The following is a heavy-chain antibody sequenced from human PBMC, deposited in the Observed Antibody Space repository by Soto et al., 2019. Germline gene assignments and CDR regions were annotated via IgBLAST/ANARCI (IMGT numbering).Heavy chain of an antibody. Sequence: SETLSLTCAVYGGSFSGYYWSWIRQPPGKGLEWIGEINHSGSTNYNPSLKSRVTISVDTSKNQFSLKLSSVTAADTAVYYCARGPRYYNGITMVRGVIDYWGQGTLVTVSS. D-gene: IGHD3-10*01. J-gene: IGHJ4*02. V-gene: IGHV4-34*01. CDR2: INHSGST. CDR1: GGSFSGYY. CDR3: ARGPRYYNGITMVRGVIDY.